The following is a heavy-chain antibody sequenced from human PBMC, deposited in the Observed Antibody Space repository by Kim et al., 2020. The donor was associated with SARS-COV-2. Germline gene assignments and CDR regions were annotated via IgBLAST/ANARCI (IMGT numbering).Heavy chain of an antibody. V-gene: IGHV3-23*01. D-gene: IGHD6-13*01. Sequence: GGSLRLSCAASGFIFSSYAMSWVRQAPGKGLEWISAISGSDGSTYYAESVKGRFTISRDNSKNTLHLQMNSLRADDTAVYYCAKQRSAISSSGVNYWGQGTLVTVSS. J-gene: IGHJ4*02. CDR1: GFIFSSYA. CDR2: ISGSDGST. CDR3: AKQRSAISSSGVNY.